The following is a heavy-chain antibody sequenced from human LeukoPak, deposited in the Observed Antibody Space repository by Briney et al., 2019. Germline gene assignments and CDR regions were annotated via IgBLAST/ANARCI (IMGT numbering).Heavy chain of an antibody. J-gene: IGHJ4*02. D-gene: IGHD3-16*01. Sequence: VVPSETLSLTCTVSGGSISSYYWSWIRQPPGKGLEWIGYIYYSGSTNYNPSLKSRVTISVDTSKNQFSLKLSSVTAADTAVYYCARHSLYVPFDYWGQGTLVTVSS. CDR2: IYYSGST. CDR1: GGSISSYY. V-gene: IGHV4-59*08. CDR3: ARHSLYVPFDY.